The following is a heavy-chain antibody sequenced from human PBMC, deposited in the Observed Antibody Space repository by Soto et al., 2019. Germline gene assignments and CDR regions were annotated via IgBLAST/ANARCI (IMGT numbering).Heavy chain of an antibody. V-gene: IGHV1-18*01. D-gene: IGHD6-6*01. CDR1: GYTFFSYG. J-gene: IGHJ5*02. Sequence: ASVKVSCKASGYTFFSYGITWVRQAPGQGLEWMGWISTYNGETNYAQNLQGRVTMTTDTSTSTAYMELRSLRSDDTAMYYCASKSSSASWFDPWGQGTLVTVSS. CDR2: ISTYNGET. CDR3: ASKSSSASWFDP.